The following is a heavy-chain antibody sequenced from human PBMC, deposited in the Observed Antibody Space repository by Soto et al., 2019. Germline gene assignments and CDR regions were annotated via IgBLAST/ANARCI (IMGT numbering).Heavy chain of an antibody. CDR1: GYTFTGYD. V-gene: IGHV1-2*04. J-gene: IGHJ3*02. CDR2: MNPNSGST. D-gene: IGHD6-19*01. Sequence: ASVKVSCKASGYTFTGYDMHWVRQAPGQGLEWMGWMNPNSGSTDYAQKFQGWVTMTRNTTISTAYMELSRLGSDDTAVYYCARDGEGIAVPGNSFDIWGQGTMVTVSS. CDR3: ARDGEGIAVPGNSFDI.